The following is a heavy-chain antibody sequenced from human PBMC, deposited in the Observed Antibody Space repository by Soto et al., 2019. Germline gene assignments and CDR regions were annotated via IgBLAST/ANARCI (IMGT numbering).Heavy chain of an antibody. J-gene: IGHJ4*02. CDR3: ATALYGDNVDY. D-gene: IGHD4-17*01. Sequence: QVQLVQSGAEVKKPGASVKVSCKASGYTFTRYDINWVRQATGQGLEWMGWMDPNSGNTGYAQKFQGRVTMTRNNSISTAYMALSSLRAEDTAVYYCATALYGDNVDYWGQGTLVTVSS. CDR2: MDPNSGNT. V-gene: IGHV1-8*01. CDR1: GYTFTRYD.